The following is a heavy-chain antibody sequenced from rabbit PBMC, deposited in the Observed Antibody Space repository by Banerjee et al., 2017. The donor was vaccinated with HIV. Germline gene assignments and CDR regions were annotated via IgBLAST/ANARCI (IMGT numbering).Heavy chain of an antibody. J-gene: IGHJ4*01. V-gene: IGHV1S45*01. Sequence: QDQLEESGGGLVKPEGSLTLTCKASGFDLSNYYYMCWVRQAPGKGLEWIACINTGSGNTVYATWAKGRFTISRTSSTTVALQMTSLTAADTATYFCARGGDADYVTYTHFHFWGPGTLVTVS. D-gene: IGHD2-1*01. CDR2: INTGSGNT. CDR3: ARGGDADYVTYTHFHF. CDR1: GFDLSNYYY.